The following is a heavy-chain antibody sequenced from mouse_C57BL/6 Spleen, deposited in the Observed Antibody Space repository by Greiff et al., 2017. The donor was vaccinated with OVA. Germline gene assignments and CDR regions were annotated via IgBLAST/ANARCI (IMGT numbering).Heavy chain of an antibody. J-gene: IGHJ3*01. Sequence: VQLQQSGPELVKPGASVKISCKASGYAFSSSWMNWVKQRPGKGLEWIGRIYPGDGDTNYNGKFKGKATLTADKSSSTAYMQLSSLTSEDSAVYCCASQAPQFAYWGQGTLVTVSA. V-gene: IGHV1-82*01. CDR2: IYPGDGDT. D-gene: IGHD6-1*01. CDR3: ASQAPQFAY. CDR1: GYAFSSSW.